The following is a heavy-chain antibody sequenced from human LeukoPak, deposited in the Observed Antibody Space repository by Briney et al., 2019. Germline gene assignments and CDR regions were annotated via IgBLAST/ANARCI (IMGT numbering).Heavy chain of an antibody. CDR3: ARARPVVPADWYYYYYMDV. D-gene: IGHD2-2*01. V-gene: IGHV1-2*02. Sequence: ASVTVSCKASGYTFTGYYIHWVRPAPGQGLEWMGCINPSSGGTNYAQKFQGRVTMTRDTSISTAYMELSRLRSDDTAVYYCARARPVVPADWYYYYYMDVWGKGTTVTVSS. CDR2: INPSSGGT. CDR1: GYTFTGYY. J-gene: IGHJ6*03.